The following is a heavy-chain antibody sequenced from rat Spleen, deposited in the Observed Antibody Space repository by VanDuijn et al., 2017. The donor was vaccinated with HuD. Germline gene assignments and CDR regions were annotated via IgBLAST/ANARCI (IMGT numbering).Heavy chain of an antibody. CDR2: ISYGDSSGGGGI. V-gene: IGHV5-20*01. D-gene: IGHD1-2*01. J-gene: IGHJ3*01. Sequence: EVQLVESDGGLVQPGRSLKLSCAASGFTFSDYYMAWVRQAPTKGLEWVATISYGDSSGGGGIYYPDSVQGRFTISRHNAKSTLYLQMDSLRSEDTATYYCTTRPYYSSLNWFPYWGQGTLVTVSS. CDR1: GFTFSDYY. CDR3: TTRPYYSSLNWFPY.